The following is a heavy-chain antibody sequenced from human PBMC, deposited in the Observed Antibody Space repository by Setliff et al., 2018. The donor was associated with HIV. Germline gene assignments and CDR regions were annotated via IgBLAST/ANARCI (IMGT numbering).Heavy chain of an antibody. V-gene: IGHV4-39*07. D-gene: IGHD3-3*01. CDR1: GVSTISSSSSYY. CDR3: ARGRSITIFGVAYFDF. J-gene: IGHJ4*02. Sequence: SETLSLTCIVSGVSTISSSSSYYWGWIRQPPGKGLEWIGYISHSGITCYNPSLKSRVTMSVDTSKNQLSLRLSSVTAADTAVYYRARGRSITIFGVAYFDFWGQGTQVTVSS. CDR2: ISHSGIT.